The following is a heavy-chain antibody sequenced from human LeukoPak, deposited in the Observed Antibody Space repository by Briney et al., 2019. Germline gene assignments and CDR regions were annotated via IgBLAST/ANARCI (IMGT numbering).Heavy chain of an antibody. D-gene: IGHD6-13*01. V-gene: IGHV4-39*07. CDR3: AREYSSSRYGY. Sequence: SETLSLTCSVSGGSISSSGYYWGWFRQPPGKGLEWIGSVYYSGTTYYNPSLKSRVTISIDTSKNQFSLRLSSVTAEDTAVYYCAREYSSSRYGYWGQGTLVSVSS. CDR2: VYYSGTT. CDR1: GGSISSSGYY. J-gene: IGHJ4*02.